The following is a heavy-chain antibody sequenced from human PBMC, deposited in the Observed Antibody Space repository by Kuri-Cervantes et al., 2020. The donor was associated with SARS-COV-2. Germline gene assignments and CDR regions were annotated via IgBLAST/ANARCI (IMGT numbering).Heavy chain of an antibody. CDR3: ARDRESYFRLGAFDI. J-gene: IGHJ3*02. Sequence: SVKVSCKASGGTFSSYAISWVRQAPGQGLEWMGGIIPIFGTANYAQKFQGRVTITADESTSTAYMELSSLRAEDTAVYYCARDRESYFRLGAFDIWGQGTMVTVSS. CDR1: GGTFSSYA. CDR2: IIPIFGTA. D-gene: IGHD1-26*01. V-gene: IGHV1-69*13.